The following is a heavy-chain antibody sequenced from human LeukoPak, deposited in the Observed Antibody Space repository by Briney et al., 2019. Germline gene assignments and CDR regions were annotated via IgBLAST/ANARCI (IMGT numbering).Heavy chain of an antibody. Sequence: SETLSLTCAVYGGSFSGYYWSWIRQPPGKGLEWIGEISHSGSTNYNPALKSRVTISVDTSKNQFSLKLSSVTAADTAVYYCARAVVVAATPGYFDYWGQGTLVTVSS. CDR3: ARAVVVAATPGYFDY. CDR2: ISHSGST. J-gene: IGHJ4*02. V-gene: IGHV4-34*01. CDR1: GGSFSGYY. D-gene: IGHD2-15*01.